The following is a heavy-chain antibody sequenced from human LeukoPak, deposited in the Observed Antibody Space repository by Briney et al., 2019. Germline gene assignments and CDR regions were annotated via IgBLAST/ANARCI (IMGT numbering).Heavy chain of an antibody. Sequence: SSVKVSCKVSGYTLTELSMHWLRQAPGKGLEGMGGFDPEDGETIYAQKFQGRVTMTEDTSTDTAYMEVRSLRDEDTAVYCCATDVVGYSIGYRLYYYGMVVGGQGPTVSVS. J-gene: IGHJ6*02. CDR3: ATDVVGYSIGYRLYYYGMVV. CDR2: FDPEDGET. V-gene: IGHV1-24*01. CDR1: GYTLTELS. D-gene: IGHD3-22*01.